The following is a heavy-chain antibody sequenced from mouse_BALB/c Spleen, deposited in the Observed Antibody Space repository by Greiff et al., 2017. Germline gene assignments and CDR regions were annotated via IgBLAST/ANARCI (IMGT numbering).Heavy chain of an antibody. V-gene: IGHV5-12-1*01. CDR3: ARSYYGNYDAMDY. J-gene: IGHJ4*01. CDR2: ISNGGGST. D-gene: IGHD2-10*01. Sequence: EVMLVESGGGLVKPGGSLKLSCAASGFAFSSYDMSWVRQTPEKRLEWVAYISNGGGSTYYPDTVKGRFTISRDNAKNTLYLQMSSLKSEDTAMYYCARSYYGNYDAMDYWGQGTSVTVSS. CDR1: GFAFSSYD.